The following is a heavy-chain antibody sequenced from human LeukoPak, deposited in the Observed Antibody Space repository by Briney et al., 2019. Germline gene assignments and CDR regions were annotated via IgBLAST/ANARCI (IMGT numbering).Heavy chain of an antibody. CDR2: ISYDGSNK. CDR3: AKDLFGDQRVY. D-gene: IGHD2-21*02. V-gene: IGHV3-30*18. J-gene: IGHJ4*02. CDR1: GFTFSSYG. Sequence: PGGSLRLSCAASGFTFSSYGMHWVRQAPGKGLEWVAVISYDGSNKYYADSVKGRFTISRDNSKNTLYLQMNSLRAEDTAVYYCAKDLFGDQRVYWGQGTLVTVSS.